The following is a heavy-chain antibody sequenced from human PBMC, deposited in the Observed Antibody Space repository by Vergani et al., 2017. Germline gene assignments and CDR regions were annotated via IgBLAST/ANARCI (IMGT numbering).Heavy chain of an antibody. CDR1: GGSFSGYY. CDR3: ARWRKGYYGSVSYRSYYYYGMDV. Sequence: QVQLQQWGAGLLKPSETLSLTCSVYGGSFSGYYWSWIRQPPGKGLEWIGEINHSGSTNYNPSLKSRVTISVDTSKNQFSLKLSSVTAADTAVYYCARWRKGYYGSVSYRSYYYYGMDVWGQGTTVTVSS. D-gene: IGHD3-10*01. CDR2: INHSGST. J-gene: IGHJ6*02. V-gene: IGHV4-34*01.